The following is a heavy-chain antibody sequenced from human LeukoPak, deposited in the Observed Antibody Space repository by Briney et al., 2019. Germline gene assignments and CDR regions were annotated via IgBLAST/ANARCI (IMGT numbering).Heavy chain of an antibody. CDR1: GGTFSSYA. CDR3: ARERVGDIAAAGPYYYYYGMDV. J-gene: IGHJ6*02. D-gene: IGHD6-13*01. V-gene: IGHV1-69*04. CDR2: IIPILGIA. Sequence: ASVKVSCKASGGTFSSYAIRWVRQAPGQGLEWMGRIIPILGIANYAQKFQGRVTITADKSTSTAYMELSSLRSEDTAVYYCARERVGDIAAAGPYYYYYGMDVWGQGTTVTVSS.